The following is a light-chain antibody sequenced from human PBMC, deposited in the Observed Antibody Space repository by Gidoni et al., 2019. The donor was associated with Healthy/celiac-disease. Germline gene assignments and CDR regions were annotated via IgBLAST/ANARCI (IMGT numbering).Light chain of an antibody. CDR2: DAS. V-gene: IGKV3D-11*01. CDR3: QQRSNWP. Sequence: EIVLTQSPATLSLSPGERATLSCRASQGVSSYLAWYQQKPGQAPRLLIYDASNRATGIPARFSGSGPGTDFTLTISSLEPEDFAVYYCQQRSNWPFXPXTKVDIK. CDR1: QGVSSY. J-gene: IGKJ3*01.